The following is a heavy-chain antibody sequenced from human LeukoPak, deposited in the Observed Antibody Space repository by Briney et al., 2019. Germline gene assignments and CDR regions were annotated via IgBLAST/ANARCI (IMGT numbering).Heavy chain of an antibody. J-gene: IGHJ4*02. CDR1: GFTFSGFW. Sequence: GGSLRLSCAVSGFTFSGFWMSWSRQAPGKGLEWVASINSDGSEGYYADVVKGRFTISRDNAKNSLYLQINSLRAEDTAVYYCARDPSVDTAGYWGQGTLVTVSS. CDR2: INSDGSEG. V-gene: IGHV3-7*03. CDR3: ARDPSVDTAGY. D-gene: IGHD5-18*01.